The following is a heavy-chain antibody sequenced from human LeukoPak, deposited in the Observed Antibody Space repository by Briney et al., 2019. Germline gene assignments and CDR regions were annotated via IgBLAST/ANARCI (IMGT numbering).Heavy chain of an antibody. CDR3: ARVDSSGWYYFDY. J-gene: IGHJ4*02. D-gene: IGHD6-19*01. Sequence: GGSLRLSCAASGFTFSSYGMHWVRQAPGKGLEWVAFIRYDGSNKYYADSVKGRFTISRDNSKNTLYLQMNSLRAEDTAVYYCARVDSSGWYYFDYWGQGTLVTVSS. CDR1: GFTFSSYG. V-gene: IGHV3-30*02. CDR2: IRYDGSNK.